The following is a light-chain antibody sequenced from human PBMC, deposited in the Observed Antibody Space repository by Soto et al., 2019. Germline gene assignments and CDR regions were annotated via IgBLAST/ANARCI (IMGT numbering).Light chain of an antibody. J-gene: IGLJ3*02. V-gene: IGLV2-14*01. CDR1: SSDVGGYNY. Sequence: QSALTQPASVSGSPGQSVTISCTGTSSDVGGYNYVSWYQQYPGKAPQLMIYEVSNRPSGVSNRFSGSKSGNTASLTISGVQAEDEADYYCTSFRSSSTWVFGGGTKLTVL. CDR2: EVS. CDR3: TSFRSSSTWV.